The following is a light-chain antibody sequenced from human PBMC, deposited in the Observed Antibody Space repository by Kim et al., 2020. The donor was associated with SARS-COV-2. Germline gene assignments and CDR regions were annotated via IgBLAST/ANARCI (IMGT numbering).Light chain of an antibody. V-gene: IGLV3-21*02. CDR1: NIGSKS. CDR3: QVWDSSGDHPVI. J-gene: IGLJ2*01. CDR2: SNV. Sequence: PGPTATITCGGSNIGSKSVHWYHQKPGQAPVLVVHSNVARPSGIPERFSGSTSGNTATLTIGRVEAGDEGDYYCQVWDSSGDHPVIFGGGTQLTVL.